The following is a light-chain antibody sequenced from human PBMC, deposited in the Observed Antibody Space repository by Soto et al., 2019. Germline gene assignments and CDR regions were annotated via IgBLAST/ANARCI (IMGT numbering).Light chain of an antibody. CDR3: QSSDSRLSGVV. J-gene: IGLJ2*01. CDR2: GNS. V-gene: IGLV1-40*01. Sequence: QSVLTQPPSVSGAPGQRVTISCTGSSSNIGAGYDVHWYQQLPGTAPKLLIYGNSNRTSGVPDRFSGSNSGTSASLAITWLKAEDEADYYCQSSDSRLSGVVFGGGTKLPVL. CDR1: SSNIGAGYD.